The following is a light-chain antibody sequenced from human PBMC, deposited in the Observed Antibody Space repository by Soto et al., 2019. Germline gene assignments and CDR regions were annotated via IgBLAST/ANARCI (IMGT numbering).Light chain of an antibody. Sequence: IQMTQSPSTLSASVGDRVTITCRASQTIINWYQQKPGKAPKLLIYDASTLEGGVPSRFRGSGSGTEFTLTINNLQTDDFATYYCQHYNSFSLTFGPGTKVDIK. CDR2: DAS. CDR1: QTIINW. CDR3: QHYNSFSLT. J-gene: IGKJ1*01. V-gene: IGKV1-5*01.